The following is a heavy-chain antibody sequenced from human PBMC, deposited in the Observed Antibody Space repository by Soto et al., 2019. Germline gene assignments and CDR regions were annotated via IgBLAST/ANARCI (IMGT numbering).Heavy chain of an antibody. D-gene: IGHD1-1*01. CDR1: GGSISSSSYY. CDR2: IYYSGST. CDR3: AREEPYYYMDV. V-gene: IGHV4-39*07. J-gene: IGHJ6*03. Sequence: SETLSLSCTVSGGSISSSSYYWGWIRQPPGKGLEWIGRIYYSGSTYYNPSLKSRVTISVDTSKNQFSLKLSSVTAADTAVYYCAREEPYYYMDVWGKGTTVTVSS.